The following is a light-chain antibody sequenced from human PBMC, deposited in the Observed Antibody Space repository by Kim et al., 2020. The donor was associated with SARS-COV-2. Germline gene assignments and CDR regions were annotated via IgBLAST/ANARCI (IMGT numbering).Light chain of an antibody. V-gene: IGLV2-14*03. CDR2: DVA. Sequence: GQSITISCTGTTSDPIYYDYISWYKQRPGKAPTLIIYDVALRPSGVSNRLSGSKSGNTASLTISYLQADDEADYYCSAYVGDNSRVFGGGTQLTVL. J-gene: IGLJ2*01. CDR1: TSDPIYYDY. CDR3: SAYVGDNSRV.